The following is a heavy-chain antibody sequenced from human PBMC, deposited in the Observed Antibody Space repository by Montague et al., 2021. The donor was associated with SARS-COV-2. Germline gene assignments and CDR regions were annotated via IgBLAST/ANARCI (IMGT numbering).Heavy chain of an antibody. D-gene: IGHD3-9*01. V-gene: IGHV2-5*01. CDR1: GFSLSTPNVG. J-gene: IGHJ4*02. CDR3: AHLIRYYDIFTGIPFDY. CDR2: IYSNDEK. Sequence: PALVKPTQTLTLTCTFSGFSLSTPNVGVAWIRQPPGKALEWLAVIYSNDEKRYSPSLRNRLTITKDTAKNQVVLSLTYVDPVDTATYYCAHLIRYYDIFTGIPFDYWGQGSQVTVSS.